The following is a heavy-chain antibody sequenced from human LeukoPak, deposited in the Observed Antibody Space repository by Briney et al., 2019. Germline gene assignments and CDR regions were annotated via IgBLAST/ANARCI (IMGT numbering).Heavy chain of an antibody. V-gene: IGHV3-21*01. CDR3: AKVQDGSFWYEYFQH. CDR2: ITSGGVNT. CDR1: AFTFSSYT. Sequence: GGSLRLSCAASAFTFSSYTMNWVRQAPGKGLEWVSSITSGGVNTYYATSVKGRFTISRDNAKNSLFLQMNSLRAEDTAIYYCAKVQDGSFWYEYFQHWGQGTLVTVSS. J-gene: IGHJ1*01. D-gene: IGHD6-19*01.